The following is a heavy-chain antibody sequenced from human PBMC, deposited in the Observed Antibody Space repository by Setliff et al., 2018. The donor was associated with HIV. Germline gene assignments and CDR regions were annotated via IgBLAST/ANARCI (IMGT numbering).Heavy chain of an antibody. V-gene: IGHV3-7*01. Sequence: PGGSLRLSCAASGFTFSSYWMSWVRQAPGKGLEWVANINQDGSEKNYVDSVKGRFTISRDSAKNSLFLQMNSLRAEDTAVYYCARDLDYYFDYWGQGTLVTVSS. CDR2: INQDGSEK. D-gene: IGHD1-1*01. J-gene: IGHJ4*02. CDR1: GFTFSSYW. CDR3: ARDLDYYFDY.